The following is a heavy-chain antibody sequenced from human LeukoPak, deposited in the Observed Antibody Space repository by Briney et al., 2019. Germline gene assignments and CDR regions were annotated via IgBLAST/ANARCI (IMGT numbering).Heavy chain of an antibody. CDR1: GYTFTDYN. CDR2: ISPSRGGT. V-gene: IGHV1-2*02. CDR3: ARGGRKDGGAYNWFDP. Sequence: ASVTVSCTASGYTFTDYNIHLGRQAPGQGHEWKGWISPSRGGTNYAQNFQGRVTMTRDMSISTAYMELSRVRSDDTAVYYCARGGRKDGGAYNWFDPWGQGTLVTVSS. J-gene: IGHJ5*02. D-gene: IGHD3-16*01.